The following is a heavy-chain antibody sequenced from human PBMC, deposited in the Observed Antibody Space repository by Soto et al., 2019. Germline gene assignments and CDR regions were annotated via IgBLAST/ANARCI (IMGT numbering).Heavy chain of an antibody. V-gene: IGHV3-30*18. CDR2: ISYDGSNK. CDR1: GFSFSSYG. CDR3: AKDYYGSASYLRAPMDV. J-gene: IGHJ6*02. D-gene: IGHD3-10*01. Sequence: QVQLVESGGGVVQAGRSLRLSCAASGFSFSSYGMHWVRQAPGKGLEWVAIISYDGSNKYYADSVKGRFTISRDNSKNTLYLQMNSLRAEDTAVYYCAKDYYGSASYLRAPMDVWGQGTTVTVSS.